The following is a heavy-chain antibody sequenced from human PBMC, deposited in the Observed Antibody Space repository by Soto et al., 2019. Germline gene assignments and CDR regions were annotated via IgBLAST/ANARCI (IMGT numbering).Heavy chain of an antibody. D-gene: IGHD3-9*01. J-gene: IGHJ4*02. V-gene: IGHV1-46*01. CDR3: ARNLRYYDILAGLDY. Sequence: QVHLVQSGAEVKKPGASVKVSCKASGYTSSNYYVHWVRQAPGQGLEWMGLINPNGGSSTYAQKFQGRVTMTRDTSTTTVYMELSSLRSEDSAVYYCARNLRYYDILAGLDYWGQGTLVSVSS. CDR1: GYTSSNYY. CDR2: INPNGGSS.